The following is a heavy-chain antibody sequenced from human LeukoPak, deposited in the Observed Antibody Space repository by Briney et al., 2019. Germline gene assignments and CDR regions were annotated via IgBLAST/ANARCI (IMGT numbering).Heavy chain of an antibody. CDR2: IYPNRGGT. CDR3: ARAYDGSGNLDY. Sequence: ASVKVSCKASGHSFNAYYMHWVRQAPGQGLEWMGWIYPNRGGTNYAQKFQGRVTMTRDTSINTAYMELSRLRSDDTAVYYCARAYDGSGNLDYWGQGTLVTVSS. V-gene: IGHV1-2*02. J-gene: IGHJ4*02. CDR1: GHSFNAYY. D-gene: IGHD3-22*01.